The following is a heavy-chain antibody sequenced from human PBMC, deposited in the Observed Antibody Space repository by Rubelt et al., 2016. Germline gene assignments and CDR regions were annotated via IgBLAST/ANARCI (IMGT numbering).Heavy chain of an antibody. CDR1: GYSFKRYA. J-gene: IGHJ4*02. Sequence: QVQLVQSGAEVKEPGASIKVSCKTSGYSFKRYAISWVRQAPGQGLEWMGWISTYNGDTRYAQNFQGRVTMTTDTSTSTANMQLRTMRSDDTAVYSCAGDPSNTRGFHDYFDYWGQGALVTVSS. CDR3: AGDPSNTRGFHDYFDY. CDR2: ISTYNGDT. V-gene: IGHV1-18*01. D-gene: IGHD1-26*01.